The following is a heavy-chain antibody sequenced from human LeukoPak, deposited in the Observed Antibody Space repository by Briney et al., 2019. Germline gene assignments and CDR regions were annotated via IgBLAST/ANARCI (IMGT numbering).Heavy chain of an antibody. CDR2: IYYSGST. CDR1: GGSISSGGYS. J-gene: IGHJ3*02. V-gene: IGHV4-30-2*01. Sequence: KASQTLSLTCAVSGGSISSGGYSWSWIRQPPGKGLEWIGYIYYSGSTYYNPSLKSRVTISVDRSKNQFSLKLSSVTAADTAVYYCARSSSGITMVRGVITAFDIWGQGTMVTVSS. D-gene: IGHD3-10*01. CDR3: ARSSSGITMVRGVITAFDI.